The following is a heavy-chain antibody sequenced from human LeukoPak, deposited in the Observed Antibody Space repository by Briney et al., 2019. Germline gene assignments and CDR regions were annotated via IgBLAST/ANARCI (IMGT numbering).Heavy chain of an antibody. CDR1: GFTFSSYA. CDR3: AREGIAAADGAFDI. D-gene: IGHD6-13*01. Sequence: GGSLRLSCAASGFTFSSYAMSWVRQAPGKGLEWVAVISYDGSNKYYADSVKGRFTISRDNSKNTLYLQMNSLRAEDTAVYYCAREGIAAADGAFDIWGQGTMVTVSS. V-gene: IGHV3-30-3*01. J-gene: IGHJ3*02. CDR2: ISYDGSNK.